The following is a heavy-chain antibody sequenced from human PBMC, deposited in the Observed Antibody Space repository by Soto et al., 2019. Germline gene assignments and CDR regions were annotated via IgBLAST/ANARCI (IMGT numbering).Heavy chain of an antibody. CDR3: ARGSGSSSWYNWFDP. J-gene: IGHJ5*02. CDR2: IYSGGST. V-gene: IGHV3-53*02. Sequence: EVQLVETGGGLIQPGGSLRLSCAASGFTVSSNYMSWVRQAPGKGLEWVSVIYSGGSTYYADSVKGRFTISRDNSNNTLYLQMNSLRAEDTAVYYCARGSGSSSWYNWFDPWGQGTLVTVSS. D-gene: IGHD6-13*01. CDR1: GFTVSSNY.